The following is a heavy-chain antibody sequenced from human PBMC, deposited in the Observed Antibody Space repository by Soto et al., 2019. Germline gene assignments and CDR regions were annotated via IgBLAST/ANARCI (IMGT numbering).Heavy chain of an antibody. D-gene: IGHD3-16*02. CDR2: ISDSGDRT. Sequence: EVQLMESGGGLVQPGGSLRLSCAGSGFTLSMSAVSWVRQAPGKGLEWVSYISDSGDRTYYADSVKGRFTISRDRSKHTVSLKMNTVRAEETALYYCAKDRGIIVKAGDAFDVWGQGTMVTVSS. J-gene: IGHJ3*01. CDR1: GFTLSMSA. CDR3: AKDRGIIVKAGDAFDV. V-gene: IGHV3-23*01.